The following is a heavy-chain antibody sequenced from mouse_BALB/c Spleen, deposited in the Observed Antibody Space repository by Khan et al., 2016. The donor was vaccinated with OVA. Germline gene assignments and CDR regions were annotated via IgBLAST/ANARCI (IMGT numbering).Heavy chain of an antibody. Sequence: VQLKESGAELVKPGASVKLSCTPSGFNIKDTYIHWVKQRPEQGLEWIGRIDPANGNTKYDPKFQGTSAITTDTSSNTAYLQLSRLTFADTAVYCCAPTPDERSYDYAMYYWGQGTSVTVSS. CDR2: IDPANGNT. J-gene: IGHJ4*01. V-gene: IGHV14-3*02. CDR1: GFNIKDTY. CDR3: APTPDERSYDYAMYY. D-gene: IGHD1-1*01.